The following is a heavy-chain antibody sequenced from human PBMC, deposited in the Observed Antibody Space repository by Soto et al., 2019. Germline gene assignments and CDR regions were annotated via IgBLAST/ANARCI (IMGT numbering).Heavy chain of an antibody. J-gene: IGHJ6*03. CDR1: GFTLSIYW. D-gene: IGHD1-1*01. CDR2: INTDGSST. V-gene: IGHV3-74*01. Sequence: GGSLRLSCAASGFTLSIYWMHWVRLGPGKGPVWVSRINTDGSSTNYADSVKGRFTISRDNSKNTLYLQMNSLSAEDTAVYYCAKLPTSSSRNYMDVWGKGTTVTVSS. CDR3: AKLPTSSSRNYMDV.